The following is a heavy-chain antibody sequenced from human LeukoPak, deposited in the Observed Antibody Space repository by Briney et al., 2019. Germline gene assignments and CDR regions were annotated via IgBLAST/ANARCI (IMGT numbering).Heavy chain of an antibody. J-gene: IGHJ6*03. CDR3: ARDLWHIARYGHYMDV. CDR1: GLTFSVYW. CDR2: INSDVIST. V-gene: IGHV3-74*01. D-gene: IGHD2-21*01. Sequence: GGSLRLSCAVCGLTFSVYWMHWVRQAPGKGRVWVSRINSDVISTSYADSVKGRFTISRDNGKNTLYLQMSSLRAADTAVYYCARDLWHIARYGHYMDVWGKGTTVTISS.